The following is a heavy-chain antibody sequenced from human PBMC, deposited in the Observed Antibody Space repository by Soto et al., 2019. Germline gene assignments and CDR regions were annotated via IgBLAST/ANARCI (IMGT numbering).Heavy chain of an antibody. Sequence: QVQLQESGPGLVKPSQTLSLTCTVSGGSISSGGYYWSWIRQHPGKGLEWIGYIYYSGSTYYNPSLKSRVTISVDTSKNRFSLKLSSVTAADTAVYYCARDWTAMARGEIDYWGQGTLVTVSS. CDR3: ARDWTAMARGEIDY. D-gene: IGHD5-18*01. J-gene: IGHJ4*02. CDR1: GGSISSGGYY. CDR2: IYYSGST. V-gene: IGHV4-31*03.